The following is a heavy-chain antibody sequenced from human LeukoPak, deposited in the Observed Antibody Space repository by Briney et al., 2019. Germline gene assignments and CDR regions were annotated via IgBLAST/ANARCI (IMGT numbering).Heavy chain of an antibody. D-gene: IGHD6-6*01. V-gene: IGHV4-39*07. CDR1: GGSMSSGDYY. CDR2: ISYSGRT. J-gene: IGHJ4*02. Sequence: PSETLSLTCTVSGGSMSSGDYYWAWVRQPPGKGLEWIGSISYSGRTFYKPSLTSRVAISIDASKSQFSLRLSSVIAADTAVYYCVRETSSSAHYWGQGTLVTVSS. CDR3: VRETSSSAHY.